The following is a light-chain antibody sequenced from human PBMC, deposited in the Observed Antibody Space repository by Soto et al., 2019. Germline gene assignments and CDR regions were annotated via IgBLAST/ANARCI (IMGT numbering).Light chain of an antibody. CDR2: GAS. CDR3: QHYENLPLT. Sequence: EIVMTQSAASLSVSPGERATLSYRASQSVRNNLAWYQQRPGRAPRLLIYGASTRASGIPARFSGSGSGTEFTLTISSLQSEDLAVYHCQHYENLPLTFGGGTKVEIK. J-gene: IGKJ4*01. CDR1: QSVRNN. V-gene: IGKV3-15*01.